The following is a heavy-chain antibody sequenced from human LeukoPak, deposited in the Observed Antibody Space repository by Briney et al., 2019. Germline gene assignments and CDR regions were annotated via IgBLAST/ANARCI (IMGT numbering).Heavy chain of an antibody. V-gene: IGHV4-39*07. D-gene: IGHD3-22*01. J-gene: IGHJ4*02. Sequence: SETLSLTCAVYGGSFSSSSYYWGWIRQPPGKGLEWIGSIYYSGSTYYNPSLKSRVTISVDTSKNQFSLNLNSVTAADTAVYFRARDEGSAYPFDYWGQGTLVTVSS. CDR2: IYYSGST. CDR3: ARDEGSAYPFDY. CDR1: GGSFSSSSYY.